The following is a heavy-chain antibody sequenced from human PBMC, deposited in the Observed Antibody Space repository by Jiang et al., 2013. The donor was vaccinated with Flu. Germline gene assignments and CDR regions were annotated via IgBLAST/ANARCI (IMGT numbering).Heavy chain of an antibody. CDR1: GGTFSSYA. D-gene: IGHD1-20*01. J-gene: IGHJ6*02. V-gene: IGHV1-69*04. CDR2: IIPILGIA. Sequence: SGAEVKKPGSSVKVSCKASGGTFSSYAISWVRQAPGQGLEWMGGIIPILGIANYAQKFQGRVTITADKSTSTAYMELSSLRSEDTAVYYCARSPWITLTYGMDVWGQGTTVTVSS. CDR3: ARSPWITLTYGMDV.